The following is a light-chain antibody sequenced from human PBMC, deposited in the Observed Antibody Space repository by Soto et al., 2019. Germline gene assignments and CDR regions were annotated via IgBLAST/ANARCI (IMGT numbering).Light chain of an antibody. V-gene: IGKV1-33*01. J-gene: IGKJ5*01. CDR2: DAS. CDR1: QSVSSY. CDR3: QQYENLPT. Sequence: DIQMTQSPSSLSASVGDRIIITCRASQSVSSYLNWYQQKPGRAPKLLIYDASNLEAGVPSRFRGSGSGTDFTFTISRLQPEDIATYYCQQYENLPTFGQGTRLEI.